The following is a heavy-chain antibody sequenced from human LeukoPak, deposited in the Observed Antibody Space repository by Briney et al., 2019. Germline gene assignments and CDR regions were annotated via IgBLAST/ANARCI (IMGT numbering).Heavy chain of an antibody. J-gene: IGHJ4*02. CDR2: IYYSGST. D-gene: IGHD1-26*01. V-gene: IGHV4-38-2*01. Sequence: SETLSLTCAVSGYPISSGYYWGWIRQPPGKGLEWIGSIYYSGSTYYNPSLKSRVTISVDTSKKQFSLKLTSVTAADTAVYYCASPSVGAITGIDYWGQGILVTVSS. CDR1: GYPISSGYY. CDR3: ASPSVGAITGIDY.